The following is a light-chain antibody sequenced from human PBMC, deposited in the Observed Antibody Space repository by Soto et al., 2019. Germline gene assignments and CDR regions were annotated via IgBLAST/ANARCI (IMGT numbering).Light chain of an antibody. CDR1: QSVSSN. V-gene: IGKV3-15*01. Sequence: EIVMTQSPATLSVSPGERATLSCRASQSVSSNLAWYQQKPGQAPRLLIYGASTRATGIPARFSGSGSGTEFTLTISSPQSEDFAVFYCQQYGSSEIIFGQGTRLEIK. J-gene: IGKJ5*01. CDR3: QQYGSSEII. CDR2: GAS.